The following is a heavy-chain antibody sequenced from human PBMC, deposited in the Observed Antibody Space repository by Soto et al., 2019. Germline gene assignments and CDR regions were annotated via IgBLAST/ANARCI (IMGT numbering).Heavy chain of an antibody. CDR2: ISGSGGST. Sequence: VQLLESGGGLVQPGGSLRLSCAASGFTFSSYAMSWVRQAPGKGLEWVSAISGSGGSTYYADSVKGRFTISRDNSKNTLYLQMNSLRAEDTAVYYCAKDRDTYYYDSSGPNWFDPWGQGTLVTVSS. CDR1: GFTFSSYA. D-gene: IGHD3-22*01. V-gene: IGHV3-23*01. J-gene: IGHJ5*02. CDR3: AKDRDTYYYDSSGPNWFDP.